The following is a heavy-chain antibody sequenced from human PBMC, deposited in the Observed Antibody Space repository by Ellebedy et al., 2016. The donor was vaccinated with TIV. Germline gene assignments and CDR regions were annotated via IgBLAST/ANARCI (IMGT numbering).Heavy chain of an antibody. CDR3: ARGPGNRPPGGY. D-gene: IGHD1-14*01. J-gene: IGHJ4*02. CDR2: INHSGST. CDR1: GGSFSGYY. Sequence: SETLSLTXAVYGGSFSGYYWSWIRQPPGKGLEWIGEINHSGSTNYNPSLKSRVTISVDTSKNQFSLKLSSVTAADTAVYYCARGPGNRPPGGYWGQGTLVTVSS. V-gene: IGHV4-34*01.